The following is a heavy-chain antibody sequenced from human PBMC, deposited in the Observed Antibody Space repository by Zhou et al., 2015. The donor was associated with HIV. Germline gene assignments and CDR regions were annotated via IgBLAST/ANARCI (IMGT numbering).Heavy chain of an antibody. CDR2: IETNADGATT. Sequence: EVQLMESGGGLVKPGGCLRLSCIASGFSFNNAWMTWVRQAPGKGLEWVGQIETNADGATTKYAAPVKDRFIISRDDSKNTLYLEMKNLKIEDTAVYFCATLFVDGYGDYTKWLDPWGQGTLVTVSS. CDR1: GFSFNNAW. CDR3: ATLFVDGYGDYTKWLDP. D-gene: IGHD4-17*01. V-gene: IGHV3-15*04. J-gene: IGHJ5*02.